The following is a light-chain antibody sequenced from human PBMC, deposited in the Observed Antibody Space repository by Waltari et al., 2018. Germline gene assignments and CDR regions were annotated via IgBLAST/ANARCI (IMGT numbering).Light chain of an antibody. CDR1: QSITTTY. CDR3: QQYGTSSMYT. J-gene: IGKJ2*01. Sequence: EIVLTQSPGTLSLSPGERATLSCRASQSITTTYLAWYQQRPGQAPRLLIYGVSIRATGIPDRFSGSGSGTDFTLTISRREPEDFAMYYCQQYGTSSMYTFGQGTKLEIK. CDR2: GVS. V-gene: IGKV3-20*01.